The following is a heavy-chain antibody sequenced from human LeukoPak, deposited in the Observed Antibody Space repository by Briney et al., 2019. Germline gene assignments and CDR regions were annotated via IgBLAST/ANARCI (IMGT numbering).Heavy chain of an antibody. Sequence: ASVKVSCKASGYTFTGYYMHWVRQAPGQGLEWMGWINPNSGGTNYAQKFQGRVTMTRDTSISTAYMELSRLRSDDTAVYYCARSIGMPAAKDYYFDYWGQGTLVTVSS. D-gene: IGHD2-2*01. CDR3: ARSIGMPAAKDYYFDY. CDR1: GYTFTGYY. J-gene: IGHJ4*02. CDR2: INPNSGGT. V-gene: IGHV1-2*02.